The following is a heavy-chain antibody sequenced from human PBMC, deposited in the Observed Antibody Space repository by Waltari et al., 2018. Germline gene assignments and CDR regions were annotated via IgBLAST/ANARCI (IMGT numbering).Heavy chain of an antibody. Sequence: QVQLQQWGAGLLKPSETLSLTCAVYGGSFSGYYWSWIRQPPGRGLEWIGEINHSGSTNYNPSLKSRVTISVDTSKNQFSLKLSSVTAADTAVYYCARGYSSSPYYFDYWGQGTLVTVSS. CDR3: ARGYSSSPYYFDY. D-gene: IGHD6-6*01. V-gene: IGHV4-34*01. CDR2: INHSGST. CDR1: GGSFSGYY. J-gene: IGHJ4*02.